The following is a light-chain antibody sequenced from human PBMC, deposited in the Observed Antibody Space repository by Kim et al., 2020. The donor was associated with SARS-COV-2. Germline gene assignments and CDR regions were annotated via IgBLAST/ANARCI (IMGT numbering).Light chain of an antibody. J-gene: IGKJ4*01. CDR2: GAS. CDR1: QSVGSN. V-gene: IGKV3D-15*01. Sequence: VSPGERATLSGRASQSVGSNLAWYQQKPGQAPRLLIYGASTRATGIPARFSGSGSGTEFTLTISSLQSEDFALYYCQQYNNWPLTFGGGTKVDIK. CDR3: QQYNNWPLT.